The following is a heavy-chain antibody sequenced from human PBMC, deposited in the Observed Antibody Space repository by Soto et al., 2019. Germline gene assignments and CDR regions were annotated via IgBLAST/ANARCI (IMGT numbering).Heavy chain of an antibody. CDR2: ISGSGGST. V-gene: IGHV3-23*01. D-gene: IGHD3-9*01. CDR1: GFTFSSYA. CDR3: ANAHPFDYDILTGYPTFFDY. Sequence: GGSLRLSCAASGFTFSSYAMSWVRQAPGKGLEWVSAISGSGGSTYYADSVKGRFTISRDNSKNTLYLQMNSLRAEDTAVYYCANAHPFDYDILTGYPTFFDYWGQGTLVTVSS. J-gene: IGHJ4*02.